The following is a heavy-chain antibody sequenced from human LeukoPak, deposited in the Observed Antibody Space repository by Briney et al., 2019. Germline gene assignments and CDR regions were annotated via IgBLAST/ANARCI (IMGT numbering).Heavy chain of an antibody. CDR3: AKAYYDDYATAPRDFYY. D-gene: IGHD4-17*01. Sequence: GGSLRLSCAASGFTFSSYEMNWVRQAPGKGLEWVSYISSSGSTIYYADSVKGRFTISRDNAKNSLYLQMNSLRAEDTAVYYCAKAYYDDYATAPRDFYYWGQGTLVTVSS. V-gene: IGHV3-48*03. J-gene: IGHJ4*02. CDR1: GFTFSSYE. CDR2: ISSSGSTI.